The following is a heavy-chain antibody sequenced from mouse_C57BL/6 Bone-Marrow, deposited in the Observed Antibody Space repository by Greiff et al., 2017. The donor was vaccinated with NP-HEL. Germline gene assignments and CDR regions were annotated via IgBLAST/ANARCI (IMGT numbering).Heavy chain of an antibody. V-gene: IGHV1S81*02. J-gene: IGHJ4*01. CDR1: GYTFTNNW. D-gene: IGHD2-1*01. Sequence: QVQLQQPGAELAKPGASVKLSCKASGYTFTNNWMHWVKQRPGQGLEWIGEINPSNGRTNYNEKFKSKATLTVDKSSNTAYMQLSSLTSEDSAVYYSARGDLLWYFMDYWGQGTSVTVSS. CDR2: INPSNGRT. CDR3: ARGDLLWYFMDY.